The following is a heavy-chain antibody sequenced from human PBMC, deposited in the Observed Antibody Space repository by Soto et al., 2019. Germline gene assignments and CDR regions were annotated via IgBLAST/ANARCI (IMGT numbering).Heavy chain of an antibody. V-gene: IGHV3-30*18. CDR1: GFTFSSYG. CDR2: ISYDGSNK. Sequence: SLRLSCAASGFTFSSYGMHWVRQAPGKGLEWVAVISYDGSNKYYADSVKGRFTISRDNSKNTLYLQMNSLRAEDTAVYYCAKDNGDSSGWYFDYWGQGTLVTVSS. J-gene: IGHJ4*02. CDR3: AKDNGDSSGWYFDY. D-gene: IGHD6-19*01.